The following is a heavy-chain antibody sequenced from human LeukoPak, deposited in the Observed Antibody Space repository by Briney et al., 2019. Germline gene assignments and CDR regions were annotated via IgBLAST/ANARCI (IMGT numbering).Heavy chain of an antibody. D-gene: IGHD7-27*01. CDR2: IKEDGSEK. CDR1: GFTFSKHW. J-gene: IGHJ4*02. V-gene: IGHV3-7*01. Sequence: GGSLGLSCAADGFTFSKHWMSWVRQAMGKGLECVAKIKEDGSEKHYVDSVKGRFTISRDNTKNSLYLQMNSLRAEDTAVYYCARDYTGGWNDYWGQGTLVIVSS. CDR3: ARDYTGGWNDY.